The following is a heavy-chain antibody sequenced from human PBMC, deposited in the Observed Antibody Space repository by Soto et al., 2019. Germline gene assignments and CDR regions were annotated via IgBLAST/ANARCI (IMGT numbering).Heavy chain of an antibody. CDR2: ISSSSSYI. CDR3: ARIIVGATFGYYYYGMDV. Sequence: PGGSLRLSCAASGFTFSSYSMNWVRQAPGKGLEWVSSISSSSSYIYYADSVKGRFTISRDNAKNSLYLQMNSLRAEDTAVYYCARIIVGATFGYYYYGMDVWGQGTTVTVSS. J-gene: IGHJ6*02. CDR1: GFTFSSYS. V-gene: IGHV3-21*01. D-gene: IGHD1-26*01.